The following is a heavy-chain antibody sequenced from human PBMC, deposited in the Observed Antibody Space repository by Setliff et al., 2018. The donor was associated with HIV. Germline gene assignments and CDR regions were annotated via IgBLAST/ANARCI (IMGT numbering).Heavy chain of an antibody. D-gene: IGHD3-10*01. CDR3: AGGLHYGLGKFGY. CDR2: ISYTGST. J-gene: IGHJ4*02. CDR1: GGSISNYY. V-gene: IGHV4-59*01. Sequence: PSETLSLTCTVSGGSISNYYWSWLWQPPGKGLEWIGYISYTGSTNYNPSLKSRVTISVDTSKNQFSLKLSSVTAADTAVYYCAGGLHYGLGKFGYWGQGTLVTVSS.